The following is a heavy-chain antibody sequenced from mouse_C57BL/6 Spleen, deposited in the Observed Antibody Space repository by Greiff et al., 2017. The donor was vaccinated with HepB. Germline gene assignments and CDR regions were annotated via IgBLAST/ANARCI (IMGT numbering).Heavy chain of an antibody. CDR1: GYTFTSYG. CDR2: IYPRSGNT. V-gene: IGHV1-81*01. D-gene: IGHD2-1*01. CDR3: ARNYGNPYAMDY. Sequence: VQGVESGAELARPGASVKLSCKASGYTFTSYGISWVKQRTGQGLEWIGEIYPRSGNTYYNEKFKGKATLTADKSSSTAYMERRSLQSEDSAVYFCARNYGNPYAMDYWGQGTSVTVSS. J-gene: IGHJ4*01.